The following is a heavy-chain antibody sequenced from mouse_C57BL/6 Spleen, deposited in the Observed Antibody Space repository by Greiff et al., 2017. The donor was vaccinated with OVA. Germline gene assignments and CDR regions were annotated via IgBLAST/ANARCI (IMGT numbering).Heavy chain of an antibody. CDR2: IYPSDSET. V-gene: IGHV1-61*01. Sequence: QVQLQQPGAELVRPGSSVKLSCKASGYTFTSYWMDWVKQRPGQGLEWIGNIYPSDSETHYNQKFKDKATLTVDKSSSTAYTQLSSLTSEDSAVYYCARDGGLRRGFAYWGQGTLVTVSA. CDR3: ARDGGLRRGFAY. D-gene: IGHD2-4*01. J-gene: IGHJ3*01. CDR1: GYTFTSYW.